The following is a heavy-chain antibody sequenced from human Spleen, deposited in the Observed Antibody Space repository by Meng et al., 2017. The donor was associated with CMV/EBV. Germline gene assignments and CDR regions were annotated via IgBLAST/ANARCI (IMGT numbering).Heavy chain of an antibody. Sequence: GESLKISCAASGFTFSNYWVHWVRQAPGKGLVWVSRISSEGTTTTYADSVKGRFTISRDNAKDSVYLQISSLRAEDTAVYYCARDSDFPLLGIIDYWGQGTLVTVSS. CDR2: ISSEGTTT. CDR3: ARDSDFPLLGIIDY. J-gene: IGHJ4*02. V-gene: IGHV3-74*01. D-gene: IGHD7-27*01. CDR1: GFTFSNYW.